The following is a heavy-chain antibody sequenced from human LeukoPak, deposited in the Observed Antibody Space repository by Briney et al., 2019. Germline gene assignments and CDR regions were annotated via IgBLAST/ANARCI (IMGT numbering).Heavy chain of an antibody. V-gene: IGHV1-18*01. J-gene: IGHJ6*02. Sequence: ASVKVSCKASGYTFTSYGISWVRQAPGQGLEWMGWISAYNGNTNYARKLQGRVTMTTDTSTSTAYIELRSLRSDDTAVYYCASYDPSRYSYGYGSYYYGMDVWGQGTTVTVSS. CDR3: ASYDPSRYSYGYGSYYYGMDV. CDR1: GYTFTSYG. CDR2: ISAYNGNT. D-gene: IGHD5-18*01.